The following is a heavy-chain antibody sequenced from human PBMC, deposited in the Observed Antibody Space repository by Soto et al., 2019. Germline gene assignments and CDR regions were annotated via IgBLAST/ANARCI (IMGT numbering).Heavy chain of an antibody. CDR1: GYTFTNYG. CDR2: ISASNGNT. CDR3: ARSQSGDYEGCGY. V-gene: IGHV1-18*01. Sequence: QVQLVQSGAEVKKPGASVKVSCKASGYTFTNYGINWVRQAPRQGLEWMGWISASNGNTNYAQRVQGRVIMTTDTSTSTAYMELRSLRSDDTAVYYCARSQSGDYEGCGYWGQGTLVTVSS. J-gene: IGHJ4*02. D-gene: IGHD4-17*01.